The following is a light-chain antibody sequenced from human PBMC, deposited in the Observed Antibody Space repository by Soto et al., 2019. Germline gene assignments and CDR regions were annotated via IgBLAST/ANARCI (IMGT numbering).Light chain of an antibody. CDR3: QKLDSYPLT. J-gene: IGKJ5*01. CDR2: AAS. Sequence: DIQMTQSPSTLSASVGDRVTITCRASQSISSWLAWYQQKPGEAPKLLIYAASTLQSGVPPRFSGSGSGTEFTLTISSLQPEDFASYYCQKLDSYPLTFGQGTRLEIK. CDR1: QSISSW. V-gene: IGKV1-5*01.